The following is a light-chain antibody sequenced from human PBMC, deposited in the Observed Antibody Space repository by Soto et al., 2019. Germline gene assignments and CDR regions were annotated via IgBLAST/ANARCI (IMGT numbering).Light chain of an antibody. CDR3: QVWDSSSDHYA. J-gene: IGLJ1*01. CDR2: YDS. V-gene: IGLV3-21*04. CDR1: NIGSKS. Sequence: SYELTQSPSVSVAPGKTARITCGGNNIGSKSVHWYQQKPGQAPVLVIYYDSDRPSGIPERFSGSNSGNTATLTISRVEAGDEADYYCQVWDSSSDHYAFGTGTKLTVL.